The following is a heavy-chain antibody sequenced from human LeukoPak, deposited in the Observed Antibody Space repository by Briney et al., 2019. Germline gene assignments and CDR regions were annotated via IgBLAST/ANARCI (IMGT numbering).Heavy chain of an antibody. Sequence: TSETLSLTCTVSGGSISSGGYYWNWIRQSAGKGLEWIGHIYSTGSTNCNPSLKSRVTISLDTSRNQFSLKLSSVTAADTAVYYCARCTSTTCYNFDYWGQGTLVTVSS. D-gene: IGHD2-2*02. CDR2: IYSTGST. J-gene: IGHJ4*02. V-gene: IGHV4-61*09. CDR1: GGSISSGGYY. CDR3: ARCTSTTCYNFDY.